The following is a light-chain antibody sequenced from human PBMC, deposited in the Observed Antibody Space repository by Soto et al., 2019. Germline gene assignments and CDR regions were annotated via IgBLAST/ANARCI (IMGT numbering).Light chain of an antibody. CDR2: EVR. Sequence: QSALTHPASVSGSPGQAITIFSAGTMRDIGAYNLLSWYQQHPGRAPQLFIYEVRNRPSGSSFRFSGFKSGNTASLIISGHQAEDEADYYCSSFTSRSSLIFGGGTKLTVL. J-gene: IGLJ2*01. CDR3: SSFTSRSSLI. V-gene: IGLV2-14*01. CDR1: MRDIGAYNL.